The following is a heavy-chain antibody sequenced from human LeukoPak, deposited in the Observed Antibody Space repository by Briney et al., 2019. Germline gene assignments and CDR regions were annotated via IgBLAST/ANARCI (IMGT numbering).Heavy chain of an antibody. CDR2: TYYRSKWYN. CDR1: GDSVSSNSAA. J-gene: IGHJ4*02. CDR3: ARSISGLGD. D-gene: IGHD3-16*01. Sequence: SQTLSLTFAISGDSVSSNSAAWNWLRQSPSRGLEWLGRTYYRSKWYNDYAVSVKGRITISADTSKNQSSLQLNSVTPEDTAVYYCARSISGLGDWGQGTLVTVSS. V-gene: IGHV6-1*01.